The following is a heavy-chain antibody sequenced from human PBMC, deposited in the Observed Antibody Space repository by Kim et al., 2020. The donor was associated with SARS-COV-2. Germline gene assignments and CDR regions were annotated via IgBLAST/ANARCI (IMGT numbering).Heavy chain of an antibody. Sequence: GGSLRLSCAASGFTFSSYGMHWVRQAPGKGLEWVAVIWYDGSNKYYADSVKGRFTISRDNSKNTLYLQMNSLRAEDTAVYYCARGAYNWNEDAFDIWGQGTMGTVSS. D-gene: IGHD1-20*01. J-gene: IGHJ3*02. CDR1: GFTFSSYG. CDR3: ARGAYNWNEDAFDI. V-gene: IGHV3-33*01. CDR2: IWYDGSNK.